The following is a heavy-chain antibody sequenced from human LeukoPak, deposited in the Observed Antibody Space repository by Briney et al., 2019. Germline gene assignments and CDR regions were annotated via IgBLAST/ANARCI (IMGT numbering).Heavy chain of an antibody. CDR3: ARTPYGGFDY. Sequence: SETLSLTCTVSGGSISSYYWSWIRQPPGKGLEWIGYIYYSGSTNYNPSLKSRVTISVDTSKNQFSLKLSSVTAADTAVYYCARTPYGGFDYWGQGTLVTVSS. V-gene: IGHV4-59*01. CDR2: IYYSGST. J-gene: IGHJ4*02. CDR1: GGSISSYY. D-gene: IGHD2-15*01.